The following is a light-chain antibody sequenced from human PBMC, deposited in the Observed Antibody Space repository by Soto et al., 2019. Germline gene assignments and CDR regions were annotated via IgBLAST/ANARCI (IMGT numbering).Light chain of an antibody. CDR1: QSVSSSS. CDR3: QQYGNSPWT. V-gene: IGKV3-20*01. J-gene: IGKJ1*01. CDR2: GAS. Sequence: EIVLTLTPGTLSLSAGETATLSWRPSQSVSSSSLAWYQQKFGQAPRLLIYGASTRATGIPARFSGSGSGTDFTLTISRLEPEDFAVYHCQQYGNSPWTFGQGTKVDI.